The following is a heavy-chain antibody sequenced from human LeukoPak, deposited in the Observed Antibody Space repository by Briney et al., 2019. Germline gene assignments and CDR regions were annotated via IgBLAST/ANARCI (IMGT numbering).Heavy chain of an antibody. V-gene: IGHV1-69*04. CDR2: IIPILGIA. Sequence: ASVKVSCKASGGTFSSYAISWVRQAPGQGLEWMGRIIPILGIANYAQKFQGRVTITRNTSISTAYMELSSLRSEDTAVYYCARERRGDAFDIWGQGTMVTVSS. CDR3: ARERRGDAFDI. J-gene: IGHJ3*02. CDR1: GGTFSSYA.